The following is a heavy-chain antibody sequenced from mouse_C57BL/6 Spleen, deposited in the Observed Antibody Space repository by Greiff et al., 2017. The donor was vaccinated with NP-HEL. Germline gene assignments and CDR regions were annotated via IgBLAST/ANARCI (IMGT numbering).Heavy chain of an antibody. CDR2: IYPGDGDT. J-gene: IGHJ2*01. V-gene: IGHV1-82*01. CDR3: AEYDGAYVD. D-gene: IGHD2-3*01. Sequence: QVQLQQSGPELVKPGASVKISCKASGYAFSSSWMNWVKQRPGKGLEWIGRIYPGDGDTNYNGKFKGKATLTADKSSSTAYMQLSSLTSEDSAVYFCAEYDGAYVDWGQGTTLTVSS. CDR1: GYAFSSSW.